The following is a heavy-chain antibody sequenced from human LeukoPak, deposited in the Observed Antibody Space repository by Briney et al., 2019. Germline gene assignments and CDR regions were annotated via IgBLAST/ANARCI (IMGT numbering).Heavy chain of an antibody. J-gene: IGHJ3*02. D-gene: IGHD7-27*01. CDR3: AGGTGDSDAFDI. Sequence: KSSETLSLTCTVSGGSISSYYWSWIRQPPGKGLEWIGYIYNSGSTNYNPSLKSRVTISVDTSKNQFSLQLNSVTPEDTAVYYCAGGTGDSDAFDIWGQGTMVTVSS. V-gene: IGHV4-59*12. CDR2: IYNSGST. CDR1: GGSISSYY.